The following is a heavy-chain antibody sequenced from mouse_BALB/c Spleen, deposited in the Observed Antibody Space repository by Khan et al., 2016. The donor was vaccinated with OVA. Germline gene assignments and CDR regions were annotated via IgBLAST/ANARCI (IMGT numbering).Heavy chain of an antibody. CDR2: ISSGGTYT. CDR3: ESTAITTVVGTSYWFFDD. D-gene: IGHD1-1*01. Sequence: EVELVESGGGLVKPGGSLKLSCAASGFTFSSYAMSWVRQTPEKRLVWVATISSGGTYTYYPSSVKGRFTISRDNAKNTLYLQMSSLRSEDTAMYYCESTAITTVVGTSYWFFDDWGGGTTVTVST. V-gene: IGHV5-9-3*01. CDR1: GFTFSSYA. J-gene: IGHJ1*01.